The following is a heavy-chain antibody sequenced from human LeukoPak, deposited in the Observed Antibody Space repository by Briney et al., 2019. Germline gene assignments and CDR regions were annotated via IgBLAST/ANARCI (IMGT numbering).Heavy chain of an antibody. CDR2: INPNSGGT. Sequence: ASVKVSCKASGYTFSSYGISWVRQAPGQGLEWMGWINPNSGGTSYAQKFQGRVTMTRDMSISTAYMELSRLRSDDTAVYYCGRGPSTAVTNRNYFDYWGQGTLVTVSS. V-gene: IGHV1-2*02. CDR1: GYTFSSYG. D-gene: IGHD4-17*01. CDR3: GRGPSTAVTNRNYFDY. J-gene: IGHJ4*02.